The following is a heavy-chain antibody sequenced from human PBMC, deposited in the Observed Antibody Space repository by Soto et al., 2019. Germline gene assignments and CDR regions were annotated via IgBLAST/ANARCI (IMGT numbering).Heavy chain of an antibody. CDR2: ISYDGSNK. CDR1: GFTFSSYA. Sequence: QVQLVESGGGVVQPGRSLRLSCAASGFTFSSYAMHWVRQAPGKGLEWVAVISYDGSNKYYADSVKGRFTISRDNSKNTLYLQMNSLRAEDTAVYYCARDQERVVGCFDYWGQGTLVTVSS. CDR3: ARDQERVVGCFDY. V-gene: IGHV3-30-3*01. J-gene: IGHJ4*02. D-gene: IGHD2-15*01.